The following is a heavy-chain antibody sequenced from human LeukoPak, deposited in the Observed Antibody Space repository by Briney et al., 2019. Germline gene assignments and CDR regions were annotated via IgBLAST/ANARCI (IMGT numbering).Heavy chain of an antibody. CDR3: ARDRSDIVVVPAAINAFDI. Sequence: TGGSLRLSCAASGFTFSSYSMNWVRQAPGKGLEWVSSISSSSSYIYYADSVKGRFTISRDNAKNSLYLQMNSLRAEDTAVYYCARDRSDIVVVPAAINAFDIWGQGTMVTVSS. D-gene: IGHD2-2*02. V-gene: IGHV3-21*01. CDR2: ISSSSSYI. J-gene: IGHJ3*02. CDR1: GFTFSSYS.